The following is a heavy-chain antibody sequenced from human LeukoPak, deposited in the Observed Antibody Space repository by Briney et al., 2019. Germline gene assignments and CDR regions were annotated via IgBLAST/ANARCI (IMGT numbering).Heavy chain of an antibody. CDR3: ARGWPKNYYDGSGSYPTHLDY. D-gene: IGHD3-10*01. CDR1: GGSISSYY. CDR2: IYYSGST. V-gene: IGHV4-59*12. Sequence: PSETLSLTCTVSGGSISSYYWSWIRQPPGEGLEWIGYIYYSGSTNYNPSLKSRVTMSVDTSKKQFSLKLSSVTAADTAVYYCARGWPKNYYDGSGSYPTHLDYWGQGTLVTVSS. J-gene: IGHJ4*02.